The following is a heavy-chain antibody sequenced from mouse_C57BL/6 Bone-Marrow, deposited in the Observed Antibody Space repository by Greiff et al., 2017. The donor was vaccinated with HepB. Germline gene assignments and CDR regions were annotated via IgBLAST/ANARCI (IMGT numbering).Heavy chain of an antibody. Sequence: QVQLQQPGAELVMPGASVKLSCKASGYTFTSYWMHWVKQRPGQGLEWIGEIYPSDSYTNYNQKFKGKSTLTVDKSSSTAYMQLSSLTSEDSAVYYCAREVYYDYDGFAYWGQGTLVTVSA. J-gene: IGHJ3*01. CDR3: AREVYYDYDGFAY. CDR2: IYPSDSYT. V-gene: IGHV1-69*01. CDR1: GYTFTSYW. D-gene: IGHD2-4*01.